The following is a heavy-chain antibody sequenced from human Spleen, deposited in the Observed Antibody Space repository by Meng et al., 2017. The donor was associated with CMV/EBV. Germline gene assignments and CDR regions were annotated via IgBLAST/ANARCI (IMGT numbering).Heavy chain of an antibody. J-gene: IGHJ6*02. D-gene: IGHD5-12*01. Sequence: SETLSLTCTVSGGSISSYYWSWIRQPPGKGLEWIGYIYYSGNTNYNPSLKSRVSISVDSSKNQFSLKLNSVTAADTAVYFCARDVPRHFGYVYFGMDVWGQGTTVTVSS. CDR1: GGSISSYY. CDR2: IYYSGNT. CDR3: ARDVPRHFGYVYFGMDV. V-gene: IGHV4-59*01.